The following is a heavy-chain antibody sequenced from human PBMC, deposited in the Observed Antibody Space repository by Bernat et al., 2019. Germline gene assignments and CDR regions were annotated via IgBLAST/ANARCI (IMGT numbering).Heavy chain of an antibody. J-gene: IGHJ6*02. D-gene: IGHD3-10*01. CDR2: ISYDGSNK. CDR3: AKSRGWFGELCASYYYGMDV. V-gene: IGHV3-30*18. Sequence: VQLVESGGGVVQPGRSLRLSCAASGFTFSSYGMHWVRQTPGKGLEWVAVISYDGSNKYYADSVKGRFTISRDNSKNTLYLQMNSLRAEDTAVYYCAKSRGWFGELCASYYYGMDVWGQGTTVTVSS. CDR1: GFTFSSYG.